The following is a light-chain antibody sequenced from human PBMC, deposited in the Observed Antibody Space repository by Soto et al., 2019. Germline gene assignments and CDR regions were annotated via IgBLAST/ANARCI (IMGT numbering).Light chain of an antibody. Sequence: DIVMTQSPDSLAVSLGERATINCRSNRSLLYSSNNKNYLAWYQQKPGQPPKLLIYWASSREAGVPDRFSGSGSGTDFTLTISSLQAEDIATYYCQQYNNSPLTFGGGTKVDIK. CDR1: RSLLYSSNNKNY. CDR2: WAS. J-gene: IGKJ4*01. CDR3: QQYNNSPLT. V-gene: IGKV4-1*01.